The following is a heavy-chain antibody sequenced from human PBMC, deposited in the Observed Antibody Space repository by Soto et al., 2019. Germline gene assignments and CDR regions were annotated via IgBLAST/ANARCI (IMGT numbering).Heavy chain of an antibody. Sequence: SETLSLTCTVSGGSISSYYWSWIRQPPGKGLEWIGYIYYSGSTNYNPSLKSRVTISVDTSKNQFSLKLSSVTAADTAVYYCARYYYGSGSYGDWFDPWGQGTLVTVSS. CDR1: GGSISSYY. J-gene: IGHJ5*02. D-gene: IGHD3-10*01. V-gene: IGHV4-59*01. CDR3: ARYYYGSGSYGDWFDP. CDR2: IYYSGST.